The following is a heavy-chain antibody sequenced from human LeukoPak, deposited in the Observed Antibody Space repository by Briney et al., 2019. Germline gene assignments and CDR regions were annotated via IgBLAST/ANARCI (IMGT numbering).Heavy chain of an antibody. CDR2: TYYRSKWYN. V-gene: IGHV6-1*01. D-gene: IGHD3-3*01. J-gene: IGHJ6*03. CDR1: GDSVSSNSAA. Sequence: SQTLSLTCAISGDSVSSNSAAWNWIRKSPSRGLEWLGRTYYRSKWYNDYAVSVKSRITINPDTSKNQFSLQLNSVTPEDTAVYYCAREGAYYDFWSGYYMFRYYYYYMDVWGKGTTVTVSS. CDR3: AREGAYYDFWSGYYMFRYYYYYMDV.